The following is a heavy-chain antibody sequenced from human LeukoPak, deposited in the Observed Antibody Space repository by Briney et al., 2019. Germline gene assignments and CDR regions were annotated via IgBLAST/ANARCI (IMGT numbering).Heavy chain of an antibody. CDR3: AREYSRADAFDI. Sequence: GGSLRLSCAASGFTFSSYWMHWVRQAPGKGLVWVSRINSDGSSTSYADSVKGRFTISRDNAKNTLYLQMNSLRAEDTAVYYCAREYSRADAFDIWGQGTLVTVSS. V-gene: IGHV3-74*01. J-gene: IGHJ3*02. CDR2: INSDGSST. CDR1: GFTFSSYW. D-gene: IGHD2-15*01.